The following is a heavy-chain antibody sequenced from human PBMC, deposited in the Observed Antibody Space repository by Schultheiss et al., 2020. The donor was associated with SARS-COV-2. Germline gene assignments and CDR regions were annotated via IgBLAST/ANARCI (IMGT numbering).Heavy chain of an antibody. V-gene: IGHV4-4*07. Sequence: SQTLSLTCTVSGGSISSYYWSWIRQPAGKGLEWIGRIYTSGSTNYNPSLKSRVTMSVDTSKNQFSLKLSSVTAADTAVYYCASQLGIGDWFDPWGQGTLVTVSS. CDR3: ASQLGIGDWFDP. D-gene: IGHD7-27*01. J-gene: IGHJ5*02. CDR2: IYTSGST. CDR1: GGSISSYY.